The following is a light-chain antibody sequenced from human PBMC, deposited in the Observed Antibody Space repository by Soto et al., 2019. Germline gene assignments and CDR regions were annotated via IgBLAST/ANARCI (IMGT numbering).Light chain of an antibody. CDR3: SSYTTSSARL. Sequence: QSALTQPASVSGSPGQSITISCTGTSSDVGGYNYVSWYQQHPGKAPKLMIYEVSNRPSGVSTRFSGSKSGNTASLTISRLQPEDEADYYCSSYTTSSARLFGTGTKLTV. V-gene: IGLV2-14*01. CDR2: EVS. CDR1: SSDVGGYNY. J-gene: IGLJ1*01.